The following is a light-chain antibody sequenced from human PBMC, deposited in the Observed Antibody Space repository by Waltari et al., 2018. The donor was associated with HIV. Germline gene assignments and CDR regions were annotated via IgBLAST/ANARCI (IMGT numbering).Light chain of an antibody. CDR2: RNN. Sequence: QSVLTQPPSASGTPGQRVTISCSGRSSNIGSNYVSWYQQLPGTAPKLLIYRNNQRPSGVPDRFSGSKSGTSASLAISGLRSEDEAEYYCAAWDDSLSGYVFGTGTKVTVL. CDR1: SSNIGSNY. V-gene: IGLV1-47*01. CDR3: AAWDDSLSGYV. J-gene: IGLJ1*01.